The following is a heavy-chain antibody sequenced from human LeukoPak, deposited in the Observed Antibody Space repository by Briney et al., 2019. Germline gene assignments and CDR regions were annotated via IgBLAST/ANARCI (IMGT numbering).Heavy chain of an antibody. CDR2: IYSEGNT. D-gene: IGHD2/OR15-2a*01. CDR1: GVTVSSDY. Sequence: PGGSLRLSCAASGVTVSSDYMSWVRQAPGKGLEWVSVIYSEGNTYYADSVKGRFTISRDNSKNTLFLQMASLRTEEAAIYYCASRMTFGGQGTLVTVS. V-gene: IGHV3-53*05. J-gene: IGHJ4*02. CDR3: ASRMTF.